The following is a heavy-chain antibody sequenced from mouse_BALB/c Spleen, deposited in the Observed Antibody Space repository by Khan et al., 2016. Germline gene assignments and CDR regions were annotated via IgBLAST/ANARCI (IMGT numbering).Heavy chain of an antibody. V-gene: IGHV3-2*02. D-gene: IGHD1-1*01. J-gene: IGHJ3*01. CDR1: GYSITSDYA. Sequence: EVKLLESGPGLVKPSQSLSLTCTVTGYSITSDYAWNWIRQFPGNKLEWMGYISYSGSTSYNPSLKSRISITRDTSKNQFFLQLNSVTTEDTATFYCARYYYGGAPWFAYWGQGTLVTVSA. CDR2: ISYSGST. CDR3: ARYYYGGAPWFAY.